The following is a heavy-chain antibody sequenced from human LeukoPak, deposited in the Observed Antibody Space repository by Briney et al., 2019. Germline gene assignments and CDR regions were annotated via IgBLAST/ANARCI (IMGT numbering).Heavy chain of an antibody. CDR1: GFTFSDYY. V-gene: IGHV3-11*04. D-gene: IGHD1-26*01. Sequence: GGSLRLSCAASGFTFSDYYMSWIRQAPGKGLEWVSYISSSGSTIYYADSVKGRFTISRDNAKNSLYMQMNSLRPEDTAVYYCARGNQAADSGSSHWGQVTLVTVSS. CDR3: ARGNQAADSGSSH. CDR2: ISSSGSTI. J-gene: IGHJ4*02.